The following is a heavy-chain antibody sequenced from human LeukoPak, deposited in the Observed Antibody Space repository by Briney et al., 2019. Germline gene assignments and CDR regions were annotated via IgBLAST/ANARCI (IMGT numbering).Heavy chain of an antibody. CDR3: ARTTSFTASGYDY. Sequence: ASVTVSCKASGYTFTNYHINWVRQATGQGLEWMGWMNPNNGDSGYVQKFQGRVTITRDTSISTSYMELRSLRSDDTAVYFCARTTSFTASGYDYWGQGTLVTVSS. CDR2: MNPNNGDS. D-gene: IGHD6-25*01. CDR1: GYTFTNYH. J-gene: IGHJ4*02. V-gene: IGHV1-8*03.